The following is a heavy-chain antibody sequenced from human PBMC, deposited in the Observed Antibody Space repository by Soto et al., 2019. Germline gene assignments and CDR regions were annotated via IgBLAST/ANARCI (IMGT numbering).Heavy chain of an antibody. D-gene: IGHD5-18*01. J-gene: IGHJ6*02. CDR2: IYYSGST. Sequence: SETLSLTCTVSGGSISSSSYYWGWIRQPPGKGLEWIGSIYYSGSTYYNPSLKSRVTISVDTSKNQFSLKLSSVTAADTAVYYCARLTSDGYSYTIYGMDVWGQGTTVTVS. CDR1: GGSISSSSYY. V-gene: IGHV4-39*01. CDR3: ARLTSDGYSYTIYGMDV.